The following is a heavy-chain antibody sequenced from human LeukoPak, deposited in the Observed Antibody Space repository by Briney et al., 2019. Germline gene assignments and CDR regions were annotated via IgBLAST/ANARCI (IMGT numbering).Heavy chain of an antibody. J-gene: IGHJ4*02. D-gene: IGHD2-15*01. V-gene: IGHV1-69*04. CDR1: GGTFSSYA. Sequence: SVKVSCKASGGTFSSYAISWVRQAPGQGLEWMGRIIPILGIANYAQKFQGRVTITADESTSTAYMELSSLRSEDTAVYYCARAPVIAATQVGLDYWGQGTLVTVSS. CDR3: ARAPVIAATQVGLDY. CDR2: IIPILGIA.